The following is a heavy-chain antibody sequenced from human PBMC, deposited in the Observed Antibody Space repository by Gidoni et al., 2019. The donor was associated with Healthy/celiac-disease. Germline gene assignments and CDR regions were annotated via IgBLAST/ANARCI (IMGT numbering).Heavy chain of an antibody. CDR2: INAGNGNT. D-gene: IGHD3-10*01. CDR3: ASAAHPLWFGELSWFDP. V-gene: IGHV1-3*01. CDR1: GYTFTTYA. J-gene: IGHJ5*02. Sequence: QVQPVQSGAEAKKPGASVKVSCKASGYTFTTYAMHWVRQAPGQRLEWMGWINAGNGNTKYSQKFQGRVTITRDTSASTAYMELSSLRSEDTAVYYCASAAHPLWFGELSWFDPWGQGTLVTVSS.